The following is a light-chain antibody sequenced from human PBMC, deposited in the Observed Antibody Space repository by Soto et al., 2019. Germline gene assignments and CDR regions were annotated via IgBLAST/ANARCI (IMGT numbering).Light chain of an antibody. CDR2: SNN. Sequence: QSVLTQPPSASGTPGQRVTISCSGSSSNIGSNTVNWYQQLPGTAPKLVIYSNNQRPSGVPDRFSGSKSGTSASLAISGLQSEDEADYYCAAWDDSLNGARVFGTGTKLTVL. V-gene: IGLV1-44*01. CDR3: AAWDDSLNGARV. CDR1: SSNIGSNT. J-gene: IGLJ1*01.